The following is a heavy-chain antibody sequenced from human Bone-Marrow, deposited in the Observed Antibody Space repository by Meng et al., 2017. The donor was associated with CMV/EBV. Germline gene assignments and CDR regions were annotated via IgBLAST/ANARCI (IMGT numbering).Heavy chain of an antibody. Sequence: LSLTCAAPGFTFSAYAMHWVRQAPGKGLEWVAVIWYDGSNTYYGDSVKGRLTISRDNSKNTLYLQMNSLRAEDTAMYYCARGELFGARRGSYYFAMDVWGQGTPVTVPS. D-gene: IGHD1-26*01. CDR1: GFTFSAYA. CDR3: ARGELFGARRGSYYFAMDV. CDR2: IWYDGSNT. J-gene: IGHJ6*02. V-gene: IGHV3-33*01.